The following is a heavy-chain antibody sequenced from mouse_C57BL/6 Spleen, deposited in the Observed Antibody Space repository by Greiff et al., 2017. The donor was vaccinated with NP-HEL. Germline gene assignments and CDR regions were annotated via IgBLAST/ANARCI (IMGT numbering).Heavy chain of an antibody. CDR3: AREETTPDE. V-gene: IGHV1-82*01. CDR2: IYPGDGDT. Sequence: QVQLQQSGPELVKPGASVKISCKASGYAFSSSWMNWVKQRPGKGLEWIGRIYPGDGDTNYNGKFKGKATLTAEKSSSTAYMQLSSLTSEDSAVYFCAREETTPDEWGKGTTLTVSS. J-gene: IGHJ2*01. D-gene: IGHD1-1*01. CDR1: GYAFSSSW.